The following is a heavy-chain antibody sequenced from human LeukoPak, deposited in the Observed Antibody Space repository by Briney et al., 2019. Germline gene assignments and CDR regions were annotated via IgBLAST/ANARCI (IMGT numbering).Heavy chain of an antibody. CDR3: ARRREPTSYYYDSSGPLFDY. CDR1: GFTFSRYA. CDR2: ISGSGGST. J-gene: IGHJ4*02. V-gene: IGHV3-23*01. Sequence: GGSLRLSCAASGFTFSRYAMNWVRQAPGKGLEWVSAISGSGGSTYYADSVKGRFTISRDNSKNTLYLQMNSLRAEDTAVYYCARRREPTSYYYDSSGPLFDYWGQGTLVTVSS. D-gene: IGHD3-22*01.